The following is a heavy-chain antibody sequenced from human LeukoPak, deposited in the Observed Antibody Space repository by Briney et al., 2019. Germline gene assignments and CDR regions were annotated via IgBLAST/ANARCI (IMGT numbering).Heavy chain of an antibody. CDR1: GYTFTSNY. V-gene: IGHV1-46*01. CDR3: ARDSTMAYYYDSSGYYSDAFDI. Sequence: GASVKVSCKAFGYTFTSNYMHWVRQAPGQGPEWMGVISPSGGSTTYAQKFQGRVTLTRDMSTSTDYLELSSLRSDDTAVYYCARDSTMAYYYDSSGYYSDAFDIWGQGTMVTVSS. D-gene: IGHD3-22*01. J-gene: IGHJ3*02. CDR2: ISPSGGST.